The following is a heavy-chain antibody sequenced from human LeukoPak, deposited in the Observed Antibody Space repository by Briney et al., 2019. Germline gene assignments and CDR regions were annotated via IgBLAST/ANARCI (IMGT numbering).Heavy chain of an antibody. CDR1: GGFISSYY. CDR2: IYYSGST. CDR3: ARKARPGPFDY. D-gene: IGHD6-6*01. J-gene: IGHJ4*02. Sequence: SETLSLTCTVSGGFISSYYWSWIRQPPGKGLEWIGYIYYSGSTNYNPSLKSRVTISVDTSKNQFSLKLSSVTAADTAVYYCARKARPGPFDYWGQGTLVTVSS. V-gene: IGHV4-59*01.